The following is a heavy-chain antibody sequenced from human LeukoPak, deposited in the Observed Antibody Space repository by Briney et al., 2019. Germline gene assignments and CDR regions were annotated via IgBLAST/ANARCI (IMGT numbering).Heavy chain of an antibody. V-gene: IGHV3-23*01. CDR1: GFTFSNYA. D-gene: IGHD4-17*01. J-gene: IGHJ3*01. Sequence: GGSLRLSCAASGFTFSNYAISWVRQAPGRGLEWVLFIAGGGGKTFYADSVKGRFTVSRDNSKNTLYLQMNSLRAEDTAVYYCAKCRLSYGDDAFEVWGQGTMVTVSS. CDR3: AKCRLSYGDDAFEV. CDR2: IAGGGGKT.